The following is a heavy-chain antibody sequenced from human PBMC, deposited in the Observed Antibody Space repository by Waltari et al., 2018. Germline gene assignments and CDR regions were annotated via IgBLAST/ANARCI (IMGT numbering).Heavy chain of an antibody. CDR2: MGDSGVIT. D-gene: IGHD3-22*01. Sequence: EVHLLESGGGLAQPGGSLRLSCAASGFNFISYAMSWVRQAPGKGLWWVSGMGDSGVITKYADSVKGRLTVARDNSKNTVFLQLNSLRAEDTAIYYCARHLYSIDYLELGNWGQGTLVTVSS. J-gene: IGHJ4*02. V-gene: IGHV3-23*01. CDR1: GFNFISYA. CDR3: ARHLYSIDYLELGN.